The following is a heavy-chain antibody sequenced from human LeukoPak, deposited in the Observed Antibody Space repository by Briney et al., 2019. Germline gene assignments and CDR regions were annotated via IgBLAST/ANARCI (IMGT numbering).Heavy chain of an antibody. Sequence: APVKVSCKASGYTFTNYGISWVRQAPGQGLEWMGWVSAYADDTNYVQKFRGRITMTTDTSTSTAYVELRSLRSDDTAVYYCARDCIGCHGFDYWGQGTLVTVSS. CDR2: VSAYADDT. J-gene: IGHJ4*02. CDR3: ARDCIGCHGFDY. V-gene: IGHV1-18*01. CDR1: GYTFTNYG.